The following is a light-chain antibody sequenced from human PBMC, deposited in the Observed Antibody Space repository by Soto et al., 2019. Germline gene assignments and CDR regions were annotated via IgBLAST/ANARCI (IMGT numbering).Light chain of an antibody. CDR2: GAL. J-gene: IGKJ2*01. V-gene: IGKV3-20*01. CDR3: QQFDSSPPYT. Sequence: EIVLTQSTGTLSLSPGERATLSSRASQSVSSSYLAWYQKKPDQAPRLLILGALSSATGIPDKFSGSASGTDLTLLISRVKAEDVAVYYYQQFDSSPPYTFHRATKLEI. CDR1: QSVSSSY.